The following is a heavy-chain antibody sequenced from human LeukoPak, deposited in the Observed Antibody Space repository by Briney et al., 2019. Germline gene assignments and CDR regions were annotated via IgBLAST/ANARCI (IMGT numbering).Heavy chain of an antibody. V-gene: IGHV3-11*03. J-gene: IGHJ4*02. D-gene: IGHD5-12*01. CDR3: ARGIYYFDS. CDR2: STSSYT. CDR1: GXTFSDSY. Sequence: GGCLRLSCAASGXTFSDSYMSWIRAAPRKGGEWGSYSTSSYTKYAKFVKGRFTISRDNAKNSLYLQMNSLRAEDTAVYYCARGIYYFDSWGQGTLVTVSS.